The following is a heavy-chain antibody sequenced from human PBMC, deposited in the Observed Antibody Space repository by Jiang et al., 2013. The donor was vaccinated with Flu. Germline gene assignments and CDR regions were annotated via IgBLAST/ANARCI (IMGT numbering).Heavy chain of an antibody. D-gene: IGHD3-16*01. Sequence: VQLLESGGGSVQPGGSLRLSCAASGFTFSNFDMSWVRQAPGKGLEWVSSISGSDSTNYADSVKGRFTISRDSSKNTLYLQMNSLRAEDTAVYYCAKDVWVHGAFDIWGQGTMVTVSS. CDR1: GFTFSNFD. CDR3: AKDVWVHGAFDI. CDR2: ISGSDST. V-gene: IGHV3-23*01. J-gene: IGHJ3*02.